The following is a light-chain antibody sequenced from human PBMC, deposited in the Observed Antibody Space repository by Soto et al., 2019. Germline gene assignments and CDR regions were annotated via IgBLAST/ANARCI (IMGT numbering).Light chain of an antibody. CDR2: XXX. J-gene: IGLJ1*01. Sequence: QSVLTQPPSVSGAPGQTVTISCIGSSSSIGAGFDLHWFQQFPGTAPKLVIXXXXXXPSGVPDRFSGSKSGASASLAITGLQAEDEADYYCQSYDTSLGGYYVFGTGTKVTVL. CDR1: SSSIGAGFD. CDR3: QSYDTSLGGYYV. V-gene: IGLV1-40*01.